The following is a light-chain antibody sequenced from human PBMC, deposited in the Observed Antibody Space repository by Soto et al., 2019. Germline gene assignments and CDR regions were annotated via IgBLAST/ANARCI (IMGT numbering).Light chain of an antibody. CDR1: QGISDY. CDR2: GAS. Sequence: DIQLTQSPSFLSASVGDRVTISCRASQGISDYLAWYQQKPGKAPKLLIYGASTLQSGVPSRFSGSASGTEFTLTISSLQPEDFATYFCQQFNAYPLTFGGGTRLEIK. V-gene: IGKV1-9*01. J-gene: IGKJ4*01. CDR3: QQFNAYPLT.